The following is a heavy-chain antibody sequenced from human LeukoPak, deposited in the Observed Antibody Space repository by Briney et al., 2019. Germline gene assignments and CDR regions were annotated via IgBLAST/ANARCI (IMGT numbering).Heavy chain of an antibody. CDR3: AKVLTPRYYYYYYMDV. CDR1: VFTFSSYA. J-gene: IGHJ6*03. V-gene: IGHV3-23*01. CDR2: ISGSGGST. Sequence: GGSLRLSCAASVFTFSSYAMSWVRQAPGKGLEWVSAISGSGGSTYYADSVKGRFTISRDNSKNTLYLQMNSLRAEDTAVYYCAKVLTPRYYYYYYMDVWGKGTTVTVSS.